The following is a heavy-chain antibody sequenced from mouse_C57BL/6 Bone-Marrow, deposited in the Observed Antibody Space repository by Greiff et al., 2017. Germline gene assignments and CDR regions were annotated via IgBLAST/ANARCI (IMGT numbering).Heavy chain of an antibody. D-gene: IGHD1-1*01. Sequence: VQLQQPGAELVRPGSSVKLSCKASGYTFTSYWMHWVKQRPIQGLEWIGNIDPSDSETHYNQKFKDKATLTVDKSSSTAYMQLSSLTSEDSAVYYCARLLRYSAGFAYWGQGTLVTVSA. CDR3: ARLLRYSAGFAY. V-gene: IGHV1-52*01. J-gene: IGHJ3*01. CDR1: GYTFTSYW. CDR2: IDPSDSET.